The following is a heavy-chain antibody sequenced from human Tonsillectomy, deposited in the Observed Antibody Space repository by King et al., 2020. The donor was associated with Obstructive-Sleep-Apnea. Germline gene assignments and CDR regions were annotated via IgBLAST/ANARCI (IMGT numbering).Heavy chain of an antibody. CDR3: VKDPTHYYDSSGLD. J-gene: IGHJ4*02. CDR2: INWNSGNI. CDR1: GFTFDDYA. D-gene: IGHD3-22*01. Sequence: VQLVESGGGLVQPGRSLRLSCAASGFTFDDYAMHWVRQAPGKGLEWVSGINWNSGNIGYADSVKGRFTISRDNAKNSLYLQMNSLRAEDTALYHCVKDPTHYYDSSGLDWGQGTLVTVSS. V-gene: IGHV3-9*01.